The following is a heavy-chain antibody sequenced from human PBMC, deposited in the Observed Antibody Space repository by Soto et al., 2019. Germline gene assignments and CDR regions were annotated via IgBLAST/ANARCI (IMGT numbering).Heavy chain of an antibody. D-gene: IGHD2-15*01. CDR2: IIPIFGTA. V-gene: IGHV1-69*13. CDR3: ASFGPGGNLGLG. J-gene: IGHJ4*02. Sequence: SVKVSCKASGGTFSSYAISWVRQAPGQGLEWMGGIIPIFGTANYAQKFQGRVTITADESTSTAYMELSSLRSEDTAVYYCASFGPGGNLGLGWGQGTLVTVSS. CDR1: GGTFSSYA.